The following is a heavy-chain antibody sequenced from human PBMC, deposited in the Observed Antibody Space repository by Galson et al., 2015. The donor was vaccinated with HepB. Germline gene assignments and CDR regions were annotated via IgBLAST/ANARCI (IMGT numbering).Heavy chain of an antibody. CDR1: GFTFSRYW. CDR2: IKEDGTEK. D-gene: IGHD3-16*01. V-gene: IGHV3-7*01. Sequence: SLRLSCAASGFTFSRYWMSWVRQAPGKGLEWVANIKEDGTEKYHVDSVKGRFTISRDNAKNPLYLQMNSLRAEDTAVYYCARDPPLGTPFDYWGMDVWGQGTTVTVSS. CDR3: ARDPPLGTPFDYWGMDV. J-gene: IGHJ6*02.